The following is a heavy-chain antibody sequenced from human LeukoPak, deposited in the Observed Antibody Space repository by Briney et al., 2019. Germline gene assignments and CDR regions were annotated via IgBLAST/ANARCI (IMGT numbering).Heavy chain of an antibody. CDR2: VYYSGST. CDR1: GGSVSNASYY. CDR3: ARVRYGSGSYYFDN. J-gene: IGHJ4*02. D-gene: IGHD3-10*01. Sequence: SETLSLTCTVSGGSVSNASYYWSWIRQPPGKGLDWIGYVYYSGSTNYSPSLQSRVTVSVDKSKNQFSLKLHTVTAEDAAVYYCARVRYGSGSYYFDNWGQGTLVTVSS. V-gene: IGHV4-61*01.